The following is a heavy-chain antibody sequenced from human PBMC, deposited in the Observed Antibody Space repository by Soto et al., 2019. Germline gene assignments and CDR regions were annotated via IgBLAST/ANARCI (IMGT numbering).Heavy chain of an antibody. D-gene: IGHD1-20*01. V-gene: IGHV3-23*01. CDR3: AKDLMARIAGSTRRGYFDY. J-gene: IGHJ4*02. CDR1: GFTFSSYA. Sequence: GGSLRLSCAASGFTFSSYAMSWVRQAPGKGLEWVSAISGSGGSTYYADSVKGRFTIARDNSKNTLYLQMNSLRAEDTAVYYCAKDLMARIAGSTRRGYFDYWGQGTLVTVSS. CDR2: ISGSGGST.